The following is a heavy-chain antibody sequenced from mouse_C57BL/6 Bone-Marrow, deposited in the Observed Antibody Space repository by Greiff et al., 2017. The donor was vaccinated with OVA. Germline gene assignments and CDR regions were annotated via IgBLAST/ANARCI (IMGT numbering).Heavy chain of an antibody. CDR1: GFSLTSYG. V-gene: IGHV2-5*01. CDR2: IWRGGST. D-gene: IGHD2-5*01. J-gene: IGHJ1*03. Sequence: VQLQQSGPGLVQPSQSLSITCTVSGFSLTSYGVHWVRQSPGKGLEWLGVIWRGGSTDYNAAFMSRLSITKDNSKSQVFFKMNSLQADDTAIYYCAKVDYSNYDWYFDVWGTGTTVTVSS. CDR3: AKVDYSNYDWYFDV.